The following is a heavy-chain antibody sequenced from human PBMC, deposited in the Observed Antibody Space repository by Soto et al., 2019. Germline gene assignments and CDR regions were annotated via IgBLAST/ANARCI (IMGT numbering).Heavy chain of an antibody. D-gene: IGHD6-13*01. V-gene: IGHV1-2*04. CDR3: ARGYSSSWYAYYYYYGMDV. J-gene: IGHJ6*02. CDR2: INPNRGGT. CDR1: GYTFTGYY. Sequence: QVQLVQSGAEVKKPGASVKVSCKASGYTFTGYYMHWVRQAPGQGLEWMGWINPNRGGTNYAQKFQGWVTMTRDTSISTAYMELSRLRSDDTAVYYCARGYSSSWYAYYYYYGMDVWGQGTTVTVSS.